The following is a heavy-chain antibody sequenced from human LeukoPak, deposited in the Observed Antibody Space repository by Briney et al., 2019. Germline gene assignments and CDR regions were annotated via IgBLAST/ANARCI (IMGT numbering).Heavy chain of an antibody. CDR1: GGSISSGNYY. J-gene: IGHJ6*02. D-gene: IGHD5-18*01. CDR2: ICNSGST. V-gene: IGHV4-31*03. CDR3: AASGYSYGPYYGMDV. Sequence: SQTLSLTCTVSGGSISSGNYYWSWIRQHPGKGLEWIGYICNSGSTYYNPSLKSRVTISVDTSKNQFSLKLSSVTAADTAVYYCAASGYSYGPYYGMDVWGQGTTVTVSS.